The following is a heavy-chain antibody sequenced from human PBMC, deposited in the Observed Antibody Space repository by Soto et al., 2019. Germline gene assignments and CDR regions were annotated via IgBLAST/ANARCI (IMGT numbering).Heavy chain of an antibody. CDR3: TRLGHCSGGSCYSGAFDI. CDR1: GFTFGDYA. V-gene: IGHV3-49*03. D-gene: IGHD2-15*01. Sequence: GGSLRLSCTASGFTFGDYAMSWFRQAPGKGLEWVGFIRSKAYGGTTEYAASVKGRFTISRDDSKSIAYLQMNSLKTEDTAVYYCTRLGHCSGGSCYSGAFDIWGQGIMVTVSS. CDR2: IRSKAYGGTT. J-gene: IGHJ3*02.